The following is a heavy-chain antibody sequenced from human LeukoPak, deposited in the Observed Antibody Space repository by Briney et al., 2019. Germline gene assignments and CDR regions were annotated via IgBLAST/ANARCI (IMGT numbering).Heavy chain of an antibody. J-gene: IGHJ4*02. CDR2: ISSSGSTI. CDR3: ARENHSNNRNDFDY. V-gene: IGHV3-11*04. D-gene: IGHD1-14*01. Sequence: GGSLRLSSAASGFTFSDYYMSWLRQARGKGLEWVSYISSSGSTIYYADSVKGRFTISRDNAKNSLYLQMNSLRAEDTAVYYCARENHSNNRNDFDYWGQGTLVTVSS. CDR1: GFTFSDYY.